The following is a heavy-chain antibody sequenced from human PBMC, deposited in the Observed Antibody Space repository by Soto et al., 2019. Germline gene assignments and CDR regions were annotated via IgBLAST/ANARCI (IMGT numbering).Heavy chain of an antibody. V-gene: IGHV4-59*01. J-gene: IGHJ4*02. Sequence: PSETLSLTCTVSGASMNDYYGSWIRQSPGKGLEHIGYLHYNGFAEYSPSLRSRVSISMDTSKNQFSLKLSSVTAADTALYYCARSGHIFAGVFWGQGILVTVSS. CDR1: GASMNDYY. D-gene: IGHD2-21*01. CDR3: ARSGHIFAGVF. CDR2: LHYNGFA.